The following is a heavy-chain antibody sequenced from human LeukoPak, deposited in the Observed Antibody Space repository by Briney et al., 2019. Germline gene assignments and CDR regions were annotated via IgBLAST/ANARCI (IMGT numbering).Heavy chain of an antibody. CDR1: GFTFSSYA. CDR3: AKLPALTVDY. J-gene: IGHJ4*02. V-gene: IGHV3-23*01. Sequence: GGSLRLSCAASGFTFSSYAMSWVRQAPGKGLEWVSGISGNGGNTYYADSVKGRFTISRDNSKNTLSLQMNSLRAEDTAVYYCAKLPALTVDYWGQGTLVTVSS. D-gene: IGHD1-14*01. CDR2: ISGNGGNT.